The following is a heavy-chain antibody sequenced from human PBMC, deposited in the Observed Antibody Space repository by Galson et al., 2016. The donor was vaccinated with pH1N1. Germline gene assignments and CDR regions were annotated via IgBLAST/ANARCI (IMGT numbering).Heavy chain of an antibody. V-gene: IGHV1-24*01. D-gene: IGHD6-13*01. CDR2: FYPEDGET. CDR3: AKLSSTSGWYNGWYFDL. J-gene: IGHJ2*01. Sequence: SVKVSCKVSGNTLTDLSIHWVRRAPGKGLKWMGGFYPEDGETLYTQRLPQRFQGRLAVTEDTSTDTAYLELSSLRPEDTAIYYCAKLSSTSGWYNGWYFDLWGLGTLVTVSS. CDR1: GNTLTDLS.